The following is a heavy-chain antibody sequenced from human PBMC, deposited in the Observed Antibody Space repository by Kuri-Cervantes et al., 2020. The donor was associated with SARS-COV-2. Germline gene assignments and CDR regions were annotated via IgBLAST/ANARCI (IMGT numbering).Heavy chain of an antibody. CDR3: ARDSAVLRYFDWLPIHHYYYYYMDV. V-gene: IGHV1-69*01. J-gene: IGHJ6*03. CDR1: GGTFSSYA. CDR2: IIPIFGTA. Sequence: KVSCKASGGTFSSYAISWVRQAPGQGLEWMGGIIPIFGTANYAQKFQGGVTITADESTSTAYMELSSLRSEDTAVYYCARDSAVLRYFDWLPIHHYYYYYMDVWGKGTTVTVSS. D-gene: IGHD3-9*01.